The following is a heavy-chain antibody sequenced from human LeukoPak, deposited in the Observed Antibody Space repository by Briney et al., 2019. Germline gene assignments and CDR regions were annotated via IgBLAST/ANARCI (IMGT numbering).Heavy chain of an antibody. J-gene: IGHJ4*02. CDR2: INPSGGST. V-gene: IGHV1-46*01. D-gene: IGHD6-13*01. CDR3: ARARPTSLIAAAGPFDY. CDR1: GYTFTSYY. Sequence: ASVKVSCKASGYTFTSYYMHWVRQAPGQGLEWMGIINPSGGSTSYAQKFQGRVTMTRDTSTSTVYMELSSLRSEDTAVYYCARARPTSLIAAAGPFDYWGQGTLVTVSS.